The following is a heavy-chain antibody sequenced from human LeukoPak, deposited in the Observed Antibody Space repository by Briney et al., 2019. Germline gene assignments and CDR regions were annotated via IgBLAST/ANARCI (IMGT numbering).Heavy chain of an antibody. CDR3: ARDNRHYYDSSGGFDY. CDR2: IKQDGSEK. D-gene: IGHD3-22*01. V-gene: IGHV3-7*01. CDR1: GFTFGDYA. J-gene: IGHJ4*02. Sequence: RGSLRLSCTASGFTFGDYAMSWVRQAPGKGLEWVANIKQDGSEKYYVDSVKGRFTISRDNAKNSLYLQMNSLRAEDTAVYYCARDNRHYYDSSGGFDYWGQGTLVTVSS.